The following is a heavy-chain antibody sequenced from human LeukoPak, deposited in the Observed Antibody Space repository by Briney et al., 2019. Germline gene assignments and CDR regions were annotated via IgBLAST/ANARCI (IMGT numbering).Heavy chain of an antibody. Sequence: GGSLRLSCAASGFTFNNYFMSWIRQAPGKGLEWVSYIDKSGTTIYYADSVKGRFTISRDNSKNTLYLQMNSLRAEDTAVYYCAILLWAPIYWGQGTLVTVSS. V-gene: IGHV3-11*01. J-gene: IGHJ4*02. CDR2: IDKSGTTI. CDR3: AILLWAPIY. D-gene: IGHD2-2*02. CDR1: GFTFNNYF.